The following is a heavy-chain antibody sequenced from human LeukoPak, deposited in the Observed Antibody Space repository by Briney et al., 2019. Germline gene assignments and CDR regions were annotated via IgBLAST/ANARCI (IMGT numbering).Heavy chain of an antibody. CDR1: GYTFTSYY. J-gene: IGHJ4*02. CDR3: ARVGGYCSGGSCYSTRPFDY. CDR2: INPSGGST. Sequence: ASVKVSCKASGYTFTSYYMHWVRQAPGQGLEWMGIINPSGGSTSYAQKFQGRVTMTRDTSTSTVYMELCSLRSEDTAVYYCARVGGYCSGGSCYSTRPFDYWGQGTLVTVSS. D-gene: IGHD2-15*01. V-gene: IGHV1-46*01.